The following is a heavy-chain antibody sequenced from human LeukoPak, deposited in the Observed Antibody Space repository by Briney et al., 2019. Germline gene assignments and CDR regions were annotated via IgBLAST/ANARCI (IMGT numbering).Heavy chain of an antibody. Sequence: SVKVSCKASGGTFSSYAISWVRQAPGQGLEWMGLINPTGGSTGYAQKFQGRVTITADKSTSTAYMELSSLRCEDTAVYYCARGGSGWRFDYWGQGTLVTVSS. J-gene: IGHJ4*02. CDR1: GGTFSSYA. V-gene: IGHV1-69*10. CDR2: INPTGGST. D-gene: IGHD6-19*01. CDR3: ARGGSGWRFDY.